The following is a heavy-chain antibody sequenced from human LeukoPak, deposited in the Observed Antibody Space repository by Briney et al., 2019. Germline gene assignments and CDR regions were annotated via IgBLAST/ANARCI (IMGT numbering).Heavy chain of an antibody. D-gene: IGHD6-13*01. J-gene: IGHJ6*03. CDR1: GFTFSSYW. CDR2: IKQDGSEK. Sequence: GGSLRLSCAASGFTFSSYWMSWVRQAPGKGLEWVANIKQDGSEKYYVDSVKGRFTISRDNAKNSLYLQMNSLRAEDTAVYYCARVGYSSSWPNYYYYYMDVWGKGTTVTVSS. V-gene: IGHV3-7*01. CDR3: ARVGYSSSWPNYYYYYMDV.